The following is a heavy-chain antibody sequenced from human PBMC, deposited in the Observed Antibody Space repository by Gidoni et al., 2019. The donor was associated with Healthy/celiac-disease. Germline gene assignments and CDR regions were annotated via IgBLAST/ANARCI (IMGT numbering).Heavy chain of an antibody. CDR2: SDHRVSG. Sequence: QVPLQQWGAGLLKPSETLSLTCAVYGGSFRAYYLSRDLQPPGKGLEWIGDSDHRVSGDYNPSHKSRVNITVDTSKNQFSLKLSSVTAAATAVDYCARVRREGMYPRITMIVVVFDYWGQGTLVTVSS. D-gene: IGHD3-22*01. CDR1: GGSFRAYY. V-gene: IGHV4-34*01. J-gene: IGHJ4*02. CDR3: ARVRREGMYPRITMIVVVFDY.